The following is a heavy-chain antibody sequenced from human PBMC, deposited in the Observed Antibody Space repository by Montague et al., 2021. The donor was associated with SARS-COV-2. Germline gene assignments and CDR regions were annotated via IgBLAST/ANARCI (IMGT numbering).Heavy chain of an antibody. CDR3: SSGDDNGSGYLDV. CDR2: INHSGTT. J-gene: IGHJ6*03. Sequence: SETLSLTCAVFDGSFSDFYWSWIRQPPGKGLEWIGEINHSGTTYXNPSPTSRVTISVDTSKNQFSLTLNSVTAAAAAVYYCSSGDDNGSGYLDVWGKGTTVTVSS. CDR1: DGSFSDFY. D-gene: IGHD1-26*01. V-gene: IGHV4-34*01.